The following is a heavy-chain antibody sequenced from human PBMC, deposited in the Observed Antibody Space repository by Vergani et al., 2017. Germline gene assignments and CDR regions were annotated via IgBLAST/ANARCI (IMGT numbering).Heavy chain of an antibody. CDR3: ARVLVGWFDP. CDR2: INHSGST. Sequence: QVQLQQWCEGLLKPSETLSLTCAVYGGSFSGYYWSWIRQPPGKGLEWIGEINHSGSTNYNPSLKSRVTISVDTSKNQFSLKLSSVTAAATAVYYCARVLVGWFDPWGQGTLVTVSS. CDR1: GGSFSGYY. V-gene: IGHV4-34*01. D-gene: IGHD3-9*01. J-gene: IGHJ5*02.